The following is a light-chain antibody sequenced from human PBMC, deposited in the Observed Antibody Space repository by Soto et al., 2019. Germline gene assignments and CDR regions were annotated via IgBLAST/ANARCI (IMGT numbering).Light chain of an antibody. CDR1: QSVTSSY. CDR2: GAS. J-gene: IGKJ1*01. CDR3: QQYVRAPWT. V-gene: IGKV3-20*01. Sequence: EVVMTQSPATLSLSPGERATLSCSSSQSVTSSYLAWYQQKPGQAPRLVMYGASIRTSGIPDRFSGSGSGTDFTLTISRLEPEDFAVYYCQQYVRAPWTFGQGTKVDIK.